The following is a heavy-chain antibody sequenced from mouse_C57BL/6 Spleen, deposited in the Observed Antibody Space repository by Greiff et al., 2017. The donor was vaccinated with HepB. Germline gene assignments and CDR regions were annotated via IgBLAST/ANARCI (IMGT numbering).Heavy chain of an antibody. CDR3: ARERGELQNWYFDV. J-gene: IGHJ1*03. CDR2: INPSNGGT. Sequence: VQLQQPGTELVKPGASVKLSCKASGYTFTSYWMHWVKQRPGQGLEWIGNINPSNGGTNYNEKFKSKATLTVDKSSSTAYMQLSSLTSEDSAVYYCARERGELQNWYFDVWGTGTTVTVSS. CDR1: GYTFTSYW. V-gene: IGHV1-53*01.